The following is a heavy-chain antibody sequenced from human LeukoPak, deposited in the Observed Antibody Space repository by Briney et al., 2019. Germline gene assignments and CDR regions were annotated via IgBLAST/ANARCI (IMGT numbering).Heavy chain of an antibody. J-gene: IGHJ4*02. Sequence: ASVKVSCKASGYTFTVYYMHWVRQAPGRGLEWRGWINPNTGGTTYAQKFRGRVTVTRDTSISTVYMELSRLTSDDTAVYYCATEGAGGSWAGYWGQGTLVTVSS. D-gene: IGHD1-26*01. V-gene: IGHV1-2*02. CDR1: GYTFTVYY. CDR3: ATEGAGGSWAGY. CDR2: INPNTGGT.